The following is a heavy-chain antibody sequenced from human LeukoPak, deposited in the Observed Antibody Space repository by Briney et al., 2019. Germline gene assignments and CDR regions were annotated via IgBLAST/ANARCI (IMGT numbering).Heavy chain of an antibody. V-gene: IGHV4-59*01. Sequence: SETLSLTCIVSGGSISSYYWSWIRHPPGKGLEWIGYIYNSGITNHNPSLKSRVTISVDTSKNQFSLKLSSVTAADTAVYCCARAPRYSGSYYAPKFYFDYWGQGTLVTVSS. J-gene: IGHJ4*02. CDR2: IYNSGIT. CDR3: ARAPRYSGSYYAPKFYFDY. D-gene: IGHD1-26*01. CDR1: GGSISSYY.